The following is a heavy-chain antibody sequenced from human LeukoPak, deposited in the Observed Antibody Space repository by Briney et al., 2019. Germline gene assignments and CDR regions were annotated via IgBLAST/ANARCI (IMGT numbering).Heavy chain of an antibody. V-gene: IGHV1-69*13. CDR3: ARDGRDGYNYRVPFDY. Sequence: GASVKVSCKASGGTFSSYAISWVRQAPGQGLEWMGGIIPIFGTAIYAQKFQGRVTITADESTSTAYMELSSLRSEDTAVHYCARDGRDGYNYRVPFDYWGQGTLVTVSS. CDR2: IIPIFGTA. CDR1: GGTFSSYA. D-gene: IGHD5-24*01. J-gene: IGHJ4*02.